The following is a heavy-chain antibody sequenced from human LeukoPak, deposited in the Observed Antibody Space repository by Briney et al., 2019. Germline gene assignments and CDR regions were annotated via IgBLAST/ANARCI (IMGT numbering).Heavy chain of an antibody. J-gene: IGHJ5*02. Sequence: TGGSLRLSCAASGFTFSSYSMNWARQAPGKGREWVSSISSSSSYIYYADSVKGRFTISRDNAKNSLYLQMNSLRAEDTAVYYCARHSVCVGDCYSRWFDPWGQGTLVTVSS. V-gene: IGHV3-21*01. CDR2: ISSSSSYI. CDR3: ARHSVCVGDCYSRWFDP. CDR1: GFTFSSYS. D-gene: IGHD2-21*02.